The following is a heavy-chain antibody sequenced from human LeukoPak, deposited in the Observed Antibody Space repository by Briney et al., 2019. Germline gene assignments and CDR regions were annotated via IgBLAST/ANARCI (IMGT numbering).Heavy chain of an antibody. CDR2: ISYDGSNK. V-gene: IGHV3-30*19. CDR1: GFTFSSYG. Sequence: GGSLRLSCAASGFTFSSYGMHWVRQAPGKGLEWVAVISYDGSNKYYADSVKGRFTISRDNSKNTLYLQMNSLRAEDTAVYYCAREACSGGSCLGFGLFDYWGQGTLVTVSS. D-gene: IGHD2-15*01. CDR3: AREACSGGSCLGFGLFDY. J-gene: IGHJ4*02.